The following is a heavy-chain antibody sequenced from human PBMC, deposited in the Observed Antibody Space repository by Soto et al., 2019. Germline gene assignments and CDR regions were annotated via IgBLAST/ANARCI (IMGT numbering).Heavy chain of an antibody. CDR2: IYYSGST. Sequence: PSETLSVTCAVSGGSISSRGCFWIVIGHHPGKGLEWIGYIYYSGSTYYNPSLKSRVTISVDTSKNQFSLKLSSVTAADTAVYYCARDNGASSWYLASFDYWGQGTLVTVSS. D-gene: IGHD6-13*01. V-gene: IGHV4-31*11. CDR1: GGSISSRGCF. J-gene: IGHJ4*02. CDR3: ARDNGASSWYLASFDY.